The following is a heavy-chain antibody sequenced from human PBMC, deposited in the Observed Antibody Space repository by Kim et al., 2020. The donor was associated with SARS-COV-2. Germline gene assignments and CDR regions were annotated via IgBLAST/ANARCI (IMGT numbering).Heavy chain of an antibody. J-gene: IGHJ4*02. CDR1: GGSISSSSYY. V-gene: IGHV4-39*01. Sequence: SETLSLTCTVSGGSISSSSYYWGWIRQPPGKGLEWIGSIYYSGSTYYNPSLKSRVTISVDTSKNQFSLKLSSVTAADTAVYYCARHVRQQWLVRGRYFDYWGQGTLVTVSS. CDR3: ARHVRQQWLVRGRYFDY. CDR2: IYYSGST. D-gene: IGHD6-19*01.